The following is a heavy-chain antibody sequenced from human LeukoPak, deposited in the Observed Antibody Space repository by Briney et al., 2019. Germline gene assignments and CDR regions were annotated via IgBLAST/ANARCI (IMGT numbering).Heavy chain of an antibody. Sequence: GGSLRLSCAASGFTFSNYWLSWVRQAPGKGLEWVANIHLHGSERYYLDSVKGRFTISRDNAKNTLYLQMNSLRAEDTAVYYCARDSNYGDYDYFQHWGQGTLVTVSS. CDR3: ARDSNYGDYDYFQH. CDR1: GFTFSNYW. D-gene: IGHD4-17*01. CDR2: IHLHGSER. V-gene: IGHV3-7*01. J-gene: IGHJ1*01.